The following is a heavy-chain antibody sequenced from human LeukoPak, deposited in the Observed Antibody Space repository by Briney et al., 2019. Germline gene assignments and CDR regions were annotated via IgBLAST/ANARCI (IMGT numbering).Heavy chain of an antibody. V-gene: IGHV4-4*07. D-gene: IGHD1-26*01. CDR1: GGSIRNYY. CDR3: ARGAVGATPPVAFDI. CDR2: IYSSGST. J-gene: IGHJ3*02. Sequence: SETLSLTCTVSGGSIRNYYWNWIRQPAGKGLEYIGRIYSSGSTNYNPSLKSRVTMSVDTSKNQFSLKLTSVTAADTAIYYYARGAVGATPPVAFDIWGQGTMVTVSS.